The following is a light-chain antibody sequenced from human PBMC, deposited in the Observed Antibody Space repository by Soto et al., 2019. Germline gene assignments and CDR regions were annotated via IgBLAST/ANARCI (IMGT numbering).Light chain of an antibody. CDR3: QQYNTWPPWT. CDR2: GAS. J-gene: IGKJ1*01. Sequence: EIVMTQSPATLSVSPGERATLSCRASQRVSSNLAWYQQKPGQAPMLLIYGASTRATGIPARFSGSGSETEFTLTISSLQSEDFAVYYCQQYNTWPPWTFGQGTKVEIK. V-gene: IGKV3-15*01. CDR1: QRVSSN.